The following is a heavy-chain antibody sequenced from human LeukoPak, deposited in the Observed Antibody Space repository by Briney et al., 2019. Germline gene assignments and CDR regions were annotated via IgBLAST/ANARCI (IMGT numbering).Heavy chain of an antibody. CDR1: GFTFSSYA. CDR3: AKSQSPQWRRYDSHNDAFDI. J-gene: IGHJ3*02. V-gene: IGHV3-23*01. Sequence: GGSLRLSCAASGFTFSSYAMSWVRQAPGKGLEWVSAISGSGDSTYYADSVKGRFTIPRDNSKNTLYLQMYSLSPEDTAVYYCAKSQSPQWRRYDSHNDAFDIWGRGTMVTVSS. CDR2: ISGSGDST. D-gene: IGHD3-22*01.